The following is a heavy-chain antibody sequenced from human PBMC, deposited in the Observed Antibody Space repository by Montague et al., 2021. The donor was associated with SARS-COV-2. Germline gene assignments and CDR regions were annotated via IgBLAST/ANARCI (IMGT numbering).Heavy chain of an antibody. V-gene: IGHV2-70*11. D-gene: IGHD4-23*01. Sequence: PALVKPTQTLTLTCTFSGFSLTTIGMCVNWICQPPGKALEWLARIDWADDKYYSTSLKTRLTISKDTSKNQVVLTMTNMDPVDTATYYCARTYYGGRPFDYWGQGTLVTVSS. CDR1: GFSLTTIGMC. J-gene: IGHJ4*02. CDR3: ARTYYGGRPFDY. CDR2: IDWADDK.